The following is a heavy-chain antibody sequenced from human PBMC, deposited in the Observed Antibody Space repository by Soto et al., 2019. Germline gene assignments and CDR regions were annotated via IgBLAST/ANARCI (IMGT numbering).Heavy chain of an antibody. CDR1: GAPITTTKW. CDR3: ATQTISYTWGV. J-gene: IGHJ6*02. V-gene: IGHV4-4*02. Sequence: QVQLQESGPGLVKPSETLSLTCTVSGAPITTTKWWAWVRLPPGKGLEWIGELSRGDERRSNPAFEGRFTISLDKSNNHFSLKLTSVTAADTAIYYCATQTISYTWGVWGRGTSVTVSS. D-gene: IGHD3-16*01. CDR2: LSRGDER.